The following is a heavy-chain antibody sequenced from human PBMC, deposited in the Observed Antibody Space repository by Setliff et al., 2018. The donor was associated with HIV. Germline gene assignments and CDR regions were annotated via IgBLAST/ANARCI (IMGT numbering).Heavy chain of an antibody. CDR3: AGFPLSSSWYFY. CDR1: GSSISGHF. J-gene: IGHJ4*02. CDR2: IYTTGST. Sequence: PSETLSLTCTVSGSSISGHFWTWIRQPPGKGLEWIGYIYTTGSTNYNPSLTSRVTISVDTSKNKFSLKMRSVTAADTAVYYCAGFPLSSSWYFYWGQGTLVTVSS. V-gene: IGHV4-4*08. D-gene: IGHD6-13*01.